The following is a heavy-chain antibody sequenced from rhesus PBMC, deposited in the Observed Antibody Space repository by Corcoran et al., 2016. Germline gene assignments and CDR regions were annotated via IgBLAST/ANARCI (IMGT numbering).Heavy chain of an antibody. CDR1: GYTFTTSS. CDR2: INPNNDNT. CDR3: ASRSSGSYYDY. J-gene: IGHJ4*01. D-gene: IGHD3-16*01. V-gene: IGHV1-200*01. Sequence: QVQLVQSGAEVKKPGASVKLSCKASGYTFTTSSRTRGRQAPVQGLEWIGLINPNNDNTGYEQKFHGRVTMTRDTSTSTAYMELCSLRSEDTAVYYCASRSSGSYYDYWGQGVLVTVSS.